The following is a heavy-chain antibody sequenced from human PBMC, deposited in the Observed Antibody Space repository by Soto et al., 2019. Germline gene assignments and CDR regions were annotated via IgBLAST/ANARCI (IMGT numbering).Heavy chain of an antibody. CDR2: INAGNGNT. D-gene: IGHD3-10*01. CDR1: GYTFTSYA. CDR3: ASDLRRITMVRGVLQGLNGMDV. J-gene: IGHJ6*02. Sequence: ASVKVSCKASGYTFTSYAMHWVRQAPGQRLEWMGWINAGNGNTKYSQKFQGRVTITRDTSASTAYMELSSLRSEDTAVYYCASDLRRITMVRGVLQGLNGMDVWGQGTTVTVSS. V-gene: IGHV1-3*01.